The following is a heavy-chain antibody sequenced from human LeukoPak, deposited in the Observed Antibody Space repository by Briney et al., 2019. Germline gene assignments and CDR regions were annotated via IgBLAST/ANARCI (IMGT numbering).Heavy chain of an antibody. CDR1: GFTFSSYG. V-gene: IGHV3-30*02. CDR2: IRFDGSNT. Sequence: GGSLRLSCAASGFTFSSYGVHWVRQAPGKGLEWVAFIRFDGSNTYYADSVKGRFTISRDNSKNTLYLQMNSLRAEDTAVYYCAKDSSVYHYDSGNLDYWGQGTLVTVSS. J-gene: IGHJ4*02. CDR3: AKDSSVYHYDSGNLDY. D-gene: IGHD3-22*01.